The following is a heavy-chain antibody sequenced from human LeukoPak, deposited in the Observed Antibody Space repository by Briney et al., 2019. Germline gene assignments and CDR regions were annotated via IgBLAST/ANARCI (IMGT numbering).Heavy chain of an antibody. Sequence: GASVKVSCKASGYTFTGYYIHWVRQAPGQGLEWVGWISPNSGGTNYAQKFQGRVTMTRDTSITTAYMELTRLTSDDTAVYYCARGDMVGASWIDHGGQGVPVTVSS. D-gene: IGHD1-26*01. CDR1: GYTFTGYY. V-gene: IGHV1-2*02. J-gene: IGHJ4*02. CDR2: ISPNSGGT. CDR3: ARGDMVGASWIDH.